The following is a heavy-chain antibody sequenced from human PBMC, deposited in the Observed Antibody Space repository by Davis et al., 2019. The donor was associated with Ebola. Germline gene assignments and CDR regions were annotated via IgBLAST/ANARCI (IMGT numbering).Heavy chain of an antibody. CDR2: IYYSGTT. V-gene: IGHV4-61*01. D-gene: IGHD3-3*01. CDR1: GGFVRSGSYY. Sequence: MPSETLSLTCTVSGGFVRSGSYYWNWIRQPPGKGLEWIGYIYYSGTTNYNPSLKSRVAISVDTSKNQFSLKLSSVTAADTAVYYCARGRFLEWLSHTYYYYGMDVWGQGTTVTVSS. J-gene: IGHJ6*02. CDR3: ARGRFLEWLSHTYYYYGMDV.